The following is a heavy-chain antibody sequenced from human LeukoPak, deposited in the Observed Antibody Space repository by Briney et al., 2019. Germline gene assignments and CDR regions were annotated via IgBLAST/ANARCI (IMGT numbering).Heavy chain of an antibody. J-gene: IGHJ3*02. D-gene: IGHD2-21*02. V-gene: IGHV5-51*01. CDR2: IYPGDSDT. CDR1: GYSFTSYW. CDR3: ARAYCGGDCYPLGDAFDI. Sequence: GESLKISCKGSGYSFTSYWIGWVRQMPGKGLEWMGIIYPGDSDTRYSPSFQGQVTISADKSISTAYPQWCSLKASDTAMYYCARAYCGGDCYPLGDAFDIWGQGTMVTVSS.